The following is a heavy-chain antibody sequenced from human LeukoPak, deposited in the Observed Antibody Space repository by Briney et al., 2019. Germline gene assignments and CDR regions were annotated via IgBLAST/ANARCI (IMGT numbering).Heavy chain of an antibody. Sequence: GGSLRLSCAASGFTFSSYGMHWVRQAPGKGLEWVAVISYDGSNKYYADSVKGRFTISRDSSKNTLYLQMKSLRAEDTAVYSGAKESLDVGYCGVDCSYYFDYWGQGTLVTVSS. J-gene: IGHJ4*02. CDR2: ISYDGSNK. CDR1: GFTFSSYG. D-gene: IGHD2-21*02. V-gene: IGHV3-30*18. CDR3: AKESLDVGYCGVDCSYYFDY.